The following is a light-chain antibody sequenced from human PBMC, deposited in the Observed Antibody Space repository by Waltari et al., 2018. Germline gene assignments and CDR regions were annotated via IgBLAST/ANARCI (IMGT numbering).Light chain of an antibody. CDR1: DTVHNY. J-gene: IGKJ2*01. V-gene: IGKV3-20*01. CDR2: GAS. Sequence: EIVLTQSPGTLSLSPGERATLSCRTSDTVHNYLAWYQHIPGHSPKLRIYGASSRATGVPDRFSGSGSGTDFTLTSSRLEPEDFAMYFCQQYGTSPFTFGQGTKLEIK. CDR3: QQYGTSPFT.